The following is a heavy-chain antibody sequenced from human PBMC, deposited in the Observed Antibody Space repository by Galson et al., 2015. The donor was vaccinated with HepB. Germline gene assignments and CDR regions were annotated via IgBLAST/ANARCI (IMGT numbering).Heavy chain of an antibody. V-gene: IGHV3-15*01. J-gene: IGHJ4*02. CDR1: GFTFSNAW. D-gene: IGHD3-10*01. CDR3: TTHNLLWFGEVEDY. CDR2: IKSKTDGGTT. Sequence: SLRLSCAASGFTFSNAWMSWVRQAPGKGLEWVGRIKSKTDGGTTDYAAPVKGRFTISRDDSKNTLYLQMNSLKTEDTAVYYCTTHNLLWFGEVEDYWGQGTLVTVSS.